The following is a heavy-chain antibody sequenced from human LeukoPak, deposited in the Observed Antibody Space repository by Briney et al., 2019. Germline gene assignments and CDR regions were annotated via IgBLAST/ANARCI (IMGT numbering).Heavy chain of an antibody. Sequence: LRLSCAASGFTFSSYAMSWLRQPPGKGLEWIGYIYYSGSTYYNPSLKSRVTMSVDTSKNQFSLKLSSVTAADTAVYYCARNQVIVPAVDYWGQGTLVTVSS. V-gene: IGHV4-30-4*08. CDR3: ARNQVIVPAVDY. CDR2: IYYSGST. D-gene: IGHD2-2*01. CDR1: GFTFSSYA. J-gene: IGHJ4*02.